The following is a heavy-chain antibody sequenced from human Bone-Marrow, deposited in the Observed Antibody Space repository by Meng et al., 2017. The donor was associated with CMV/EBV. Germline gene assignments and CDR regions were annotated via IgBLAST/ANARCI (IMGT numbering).Heavy chain of an antibody. V-gene: IGHV1-58*01. CDR1: GITFSRSA. CDR2: IIVNGGDT. J-gene: IGHJ4*02. Sequence: SVKVSCKTSGITFSRSAVQWVRQARGQPLEWIGWIIVNGGDTKYAQRVQDRIIITRDMSANTVYMELSSLRYDDTAVYYCAGGSGWPFFDYWGQGTLVTVSS. CDR3: AGGSGWPFFDY. D-gene: IGHD6-25*01.